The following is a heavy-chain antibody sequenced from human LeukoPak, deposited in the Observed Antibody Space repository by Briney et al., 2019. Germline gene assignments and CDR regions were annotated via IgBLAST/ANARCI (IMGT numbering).Heavy chain of an antibody. CDR3: AGRPYYYDSSGPGVFDY. CDR2: INHSGST. Sequence: SETLSLTCAVYGGSFSGYYWSWIRQPPGKGLELIGEINHSGSTNYNPSLKSRVTISVDTSKNQFSLKLSSVTAADTAVYYCAGRPYYYDSSGPGVFDYWGQGTLVTVSS. CDR1: GGSFSGYY. J-gene: IGHJ4*02. V-gene: IGHV4-34*01. D-gene: IGHD3-22*01.